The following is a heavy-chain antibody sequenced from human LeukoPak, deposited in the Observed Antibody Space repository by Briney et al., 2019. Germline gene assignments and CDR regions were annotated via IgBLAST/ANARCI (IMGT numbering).Heavy chain of an antibody. V-gene: IGHV3-21*01. Sequence: GGSLRLSCAASGFTFSDYEMNWVRQAPGKGLEWVSSISTNSHYIYYADSVKGRFTISRDNAKNSLYLQMHSLRAEDTAVYYCARGYYFDYWGQGTLVTVSS. J-gene: IGHJ4*02. CDR3: ARGYYFDY. CDR1: GFTFSDYE. CDR2: ISTNSHYI.